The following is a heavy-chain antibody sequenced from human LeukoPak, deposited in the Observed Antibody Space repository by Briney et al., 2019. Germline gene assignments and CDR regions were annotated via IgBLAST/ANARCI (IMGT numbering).Heavy chain of an antibody. CDR1: GFTFSSYA. D-gene: IGHD2-15*01. CDR2: INSNEGST. Sequence: GGSLRLSCSASGFTFSSYAMHWVRQAPGKGLEYVSAINSNEGSTYYADSVKGRFTISRDNSKNTLYLQMSSLRAEDTAVYYCVKVGSIVAYDYWGQGTLVTVSS. V-gene: IGHV3-64D*06. CDR3: VKVGSIVAYDY. J-gene: IGHJ4*02.